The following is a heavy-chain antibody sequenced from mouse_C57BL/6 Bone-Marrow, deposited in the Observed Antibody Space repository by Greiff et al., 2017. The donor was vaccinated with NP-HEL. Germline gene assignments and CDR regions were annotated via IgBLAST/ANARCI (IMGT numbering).Heavy chain of an antibody. J-gene: IGHJ4*01. CDR2: ISNGGGRT. CDR3: ARHEYVYAMDY. D-gene: IGHD5-1*01. CDR1: GFTFSDYY. Sequence: EVQRVESGGGLVQPGGSLKLSCAASGFTFSDYYMYWVRQTPEKRLEWVAYISNGGGRTYYPDTVQGRFTIARDNAKNTLYLQMSRLKSEDTAMYYCARHEYVYAMDYWGQGTSVTVSS. V-gene: IGHV5-12*01.